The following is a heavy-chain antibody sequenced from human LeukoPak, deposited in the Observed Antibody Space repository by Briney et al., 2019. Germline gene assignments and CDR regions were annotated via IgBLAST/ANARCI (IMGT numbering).Heavy chain of an antibody. D-gene: IGHD2-15*01. CDR3: AKDINTRGCYGVDY. V-gene: IGHV3-43*02. J-gene: IGHJ4*02. CDR2: ISGDGGIT. Sequence: PGGSLRLSCAASGFTFDDYVMNWVRQAPGKGLEWVSLISGDGGITYYADSVKGRFTISRDNSKNSLYLQMNSLRTEDTALYYCAKDINTRGCYGVDYWGQGTLVTVSS. CDR1: GFTFDDYV.